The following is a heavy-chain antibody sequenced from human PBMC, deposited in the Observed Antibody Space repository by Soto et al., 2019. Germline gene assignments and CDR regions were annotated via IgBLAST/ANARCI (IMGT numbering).Heavy chain of an antibody. V-gene: IGHV3-33*01. CDR3: ARDRRGSGYYFDY. CDR2: IWYDGSNK. J-gene: IGHJ4*02. CDR1: GFTFSSYG. Sequence: XGSLRLSCAASGFTFSSYGMHWVRQAPGKGLEWVAVIWYDGSNKYYADSVKGRFTISRDNSKNTLYLQMNSLRAEDTAVYYCARDRRGSGYYFDYWGQGTLVTVSS. D-gene: IGHD3-16*01.